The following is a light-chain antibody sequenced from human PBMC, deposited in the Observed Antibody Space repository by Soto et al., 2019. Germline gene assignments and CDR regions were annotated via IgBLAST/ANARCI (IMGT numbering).Light chain of an antibody. CDR1: SNDVGGYNY. J-gene: IGLJ1*01. V-gene: IGLV2-14*01. Sequence: QSVLTQPASVSGSPGQSITISCTGTSNDVGGYNYVSWYQQHPGKAPKLMIYEVSNRPSGISNRFSGSKSGNTASLTISGLQAEDEADYYCSSYRNYGSADYVFGTGTKVTVL. CDR2: EVS. CDR3: SSYRNYGSADYV.